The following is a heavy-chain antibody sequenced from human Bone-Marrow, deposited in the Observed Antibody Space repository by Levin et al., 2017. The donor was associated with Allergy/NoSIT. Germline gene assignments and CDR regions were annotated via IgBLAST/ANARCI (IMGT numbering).Heavy chain of an antibody. CDR1: GYSFSSQW. Sequence: GESLKISCKASGYSFSSQWIGWVRQMPGKGLEWMGVIYPDDSDVRYGPSFQGQVTISADKSISTAYLQWSSLKASDTAMYYCARDRYSGSCLAADFQHWGKGTLVTVP. D-gene: IGHD1-26*01. CDR2: IYPDDSDV. CDR3: ARDRYSGSCLAADFQH. V-gene: IGHV5-51*01. J-gene: IGHJ1*01.